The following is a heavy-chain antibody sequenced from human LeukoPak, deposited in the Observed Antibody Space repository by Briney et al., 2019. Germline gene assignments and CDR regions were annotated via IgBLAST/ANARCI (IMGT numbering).Heavy chain of an antibody. D-gene: IGHD6-13*01. V-gene: IGHV3-20*04. CDR1: GFTYDEYA. Sequence: GGSLRLSCAAPGFTYDEYAMSWVRHAPGKALDWVAGISWDAVYTDYTESVRGRFTISRDSAKNSLYLQMNSLRDEDTAVYYCASGKNKYGSNWNFDCWGQGALVTVSS. CDR2: ISWDAVYT. J-gene: IGHJ4*02. CDR3: ASGKNKYGSNWNFDC.